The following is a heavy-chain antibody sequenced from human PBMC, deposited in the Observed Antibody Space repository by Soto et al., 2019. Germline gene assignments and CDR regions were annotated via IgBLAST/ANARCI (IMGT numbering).Heavy chain of an antibody. CDR3: ARVRLWSGYLSPFFDD. V-gene: IGHV3-7*01. CDR2: MKQDASEE. J-gene: IGHJ4*02. Sequence: GGSLRLSCAASGITFSRYWMSWVRQAPGKGLEWVASMKQDASEEYYVDFVKGRFTISRDNAKSLVYLQMNSLRAEDTAVYYCARVRLWSGYLSPFFDDWGQGTLVTVSS. CDR1: GITFSRYW. D-gene: IGHD3-3*01.